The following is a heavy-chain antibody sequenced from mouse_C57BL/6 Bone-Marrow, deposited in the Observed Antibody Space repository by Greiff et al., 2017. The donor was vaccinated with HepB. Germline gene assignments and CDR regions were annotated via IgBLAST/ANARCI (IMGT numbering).Heavy chain of an antibody. J-gene: IGHJ2*01. CDR3: ARDYSNYTYYFDY. Sequence: VQLKESGPGMVKPSQSLSLTCTVTGYSITSGYDWHWIRHFPGNKLEWMGYISYSGSTNYNPSLKSRISITHDTSKNHFFLKLNSVTTEDTATYYCARDYSNYTYYFDYWGQGTTLTVSS. V-gene: IGHV3-1*01. CDR2: ISYSGST. D-gene: IGHD2-5*01. CDR1: GYSITSGYD.